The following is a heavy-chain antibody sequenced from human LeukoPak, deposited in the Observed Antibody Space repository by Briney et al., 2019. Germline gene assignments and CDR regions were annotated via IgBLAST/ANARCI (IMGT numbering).Heavy chain of an antibody. D-gene: IGHD3-16*01. CDR2: ISGSATST. V-gene: IGHV3-23*01. J-gene: IGHJ5*02. CDR1: GFIFSNFA. CDR3: AKDREGGGRPPALAP. Sequence: GGSLRLSCTASGFIFSNFAMTWVRQAPGKGLEWVSSISGSATSTYYADSVKGRFTISRDNSKNTLYVQMNSLRLEDTAIYYCAKDREGGGRPPALAPWRQGTLVPVSS.